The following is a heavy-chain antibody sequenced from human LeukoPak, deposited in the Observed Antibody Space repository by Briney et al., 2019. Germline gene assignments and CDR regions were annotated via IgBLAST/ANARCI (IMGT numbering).Heavy chain of an antibody. V-gene: IGHV3-21*01. CDR3: ASIAAAGNHYGMDV. D-gene: IGHD6-13*01. Sequence: PGGSLRLSCAASGFTFSSYGMHWVRQAPGKGLEWVSSISSSSSYIYYADSVKGRFTISRDNAKNSLYLQMNSLRAEDTAVYYCASIAAAGNHYGMDVWGQGTTVTVSS. J-gene: IGHJ6*02. CDR2: ISSSSSYI. CDR1: GFTFSSYG.